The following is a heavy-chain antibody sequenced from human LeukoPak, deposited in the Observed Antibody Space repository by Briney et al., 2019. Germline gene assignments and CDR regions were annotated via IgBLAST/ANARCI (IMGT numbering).Heavy chain of an antibody. J-gene: IGHJ4*02. CDR1: GFTFSNAL. CDR2: IKSKTDGGTT. V-gene: IGHV3-15*01. D-gene: IGHD5-12*01. Sequence: GGSLRLSCAASGFTFSNALMSWVRQAPGKGLEWVGRIKSKTDGGTTDYAAPVKGRFTISRDDSKNTLYPQMNSLKTEDTAVYTTDVATVNDYWGQGTLVTVSS. CDR3: DVATVNDY.